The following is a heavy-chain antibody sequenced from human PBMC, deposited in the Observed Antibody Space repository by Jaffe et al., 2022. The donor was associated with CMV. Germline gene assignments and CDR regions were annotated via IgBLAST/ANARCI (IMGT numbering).Heavy chain of an antibody. CDR1: GGTFSNYG. CDR3: ARGGYYGSGSYYVGGNWFDP. V-gene: IGHV1-69*01. D-gene: IGHD3-10*01. CDR2: IIPIFGTA. Sequence: QVQLVQSGAEVKKPGSSVKVSCKASGGTFSNYGFSWVRQAPGQGLEWMGGIIPIFGTANYAQKFQGRVTITADESTSTAYMELSSLRSEDTAMYYCARGGYYGSGSYYVGGNWFDPWGQGTLVTVSS. J-gene: IGHJ5*02.